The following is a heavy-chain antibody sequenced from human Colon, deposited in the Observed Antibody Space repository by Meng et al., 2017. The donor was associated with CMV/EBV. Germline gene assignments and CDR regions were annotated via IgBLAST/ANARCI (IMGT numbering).Heavy chain of an antibody. J-gene: IGHJ2*01. V-gene: IGHV4-30-2*01. CDR1: ISSSDYS. D-gene: IGHD3-9*01. Sequence: ISSSDYSWTWIRQPPGKGLEWIGYIYHSGTIYYNPSLKTRVIILLDRSKNQFSLKLTSVTAADTAVYYCARATRYDILTGYYWYFDVWGRGTLVTVSS. CDR2: IYHSGTI. CDR3: ARATRYDILTGYYWYFDV.